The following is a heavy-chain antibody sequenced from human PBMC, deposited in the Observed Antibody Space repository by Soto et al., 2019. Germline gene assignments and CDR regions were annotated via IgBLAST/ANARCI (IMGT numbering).Heavy chain of an antibody. V-gene: IGHV1-46*01. D-gene: IGHD3-22*01. Sequence: ASVKVSCKASGYTFTSYYMHWVRQAPGQGLEWMGIINPSGGSTSYAQKFQGRVTMTRDTSTSTVYMELSSLRSEDTAVYYCARELEPMIVVVITINGLGMDVWGQGTTVTVSS. J-gene: IGHJ6*02. CDR3: ARELEPMIVVVITINGLGMDV. CDR2: INPSGGST. CDR1: GYTFTSYY.